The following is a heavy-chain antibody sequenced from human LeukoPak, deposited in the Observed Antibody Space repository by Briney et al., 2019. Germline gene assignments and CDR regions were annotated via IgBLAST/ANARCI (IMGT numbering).Heavy chain of an antibody. Sequence: PSETLSLTCAVYGGSFSGYYWSWIRQPPGKGLEWIGEINHSGSTNYNPSLKSRVTISVDTSKNQFSLKLSSVTAADTAVYYCARRRAGYYYGSGSYPPPNWFDPWGQGTLVTVSS. J-gene: IGHJ5*02. V-gene: IGHV4-34*01. CDR2: INHSGST. CDR1: GGSFSGYY. CDR3: ARRRAGYYYGSGSYPPPNWFDP. D-gene: IGHD3-10*01.